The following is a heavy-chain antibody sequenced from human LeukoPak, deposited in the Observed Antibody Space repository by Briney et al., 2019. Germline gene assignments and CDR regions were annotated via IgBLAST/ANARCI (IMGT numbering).Heavy chain of an antibody. CDR3: ARDPYSGSYGHLYYYYMDV. CDR1: GFTFGSYW. D-gene: IGHD1-26*01. Sequence: GGSLRLSCAASGFTFGSYWMSWVRQAPGKGLEWEANIKQDGSEKYYVDSVKGRFTISRDNAKNSLYLQMDSLRDEDTAVYYCARDPYSGSYGHLYYYYMDVWGKGTTVTVSS. J-gene: IGHJ6*03. V-gene: IGHV3-7*01. CDR2: IKQDGSEK.